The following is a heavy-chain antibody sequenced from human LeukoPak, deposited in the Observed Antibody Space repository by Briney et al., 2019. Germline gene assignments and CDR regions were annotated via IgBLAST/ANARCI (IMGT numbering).Heavy chain of an antibody. CDR3: ARSAGYSSGWFLNWFDP. CDR2: IIPIFGTA. Sequence: SVKGSWRASGGTVSSYDISWRRQAPEQGLEWMRGIIPIFGTANYAQKFQGRVTITTDESTSTAYMELSSLRSEDTAVYYCARSAGYSSGWFLNWFDPWGQGTLVTVSS. V-gene: IGHV1-69*05. D-gene: IGHD6-19*01. J-gene: IGHJ5*02. CDR1: GGTVSSYD.